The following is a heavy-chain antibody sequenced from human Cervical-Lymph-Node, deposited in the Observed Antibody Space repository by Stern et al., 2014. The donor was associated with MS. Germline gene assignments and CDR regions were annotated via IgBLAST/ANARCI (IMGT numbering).Heavy chain of an antibody. D-gene: IGHD5-24*01. V-gene: IGHV4-30-4*01. CDR1: GGSLSSAEYY. J-gene: IGHJ4*02. CDR2: IHNSGTT. Sequence: QVKLQESGPGLVKPSQTLSLTCAVTGGSLSSAEYYWSWIRQSPGKGLEWIGYIHNSGTTYYNPSLKSRVTISVDTSKNHFSLKLRSVTAADTAVYYCSRDADGYSLVFGYWGRGTLVTVSS. CDR3: SRDADGYSLVFGY.